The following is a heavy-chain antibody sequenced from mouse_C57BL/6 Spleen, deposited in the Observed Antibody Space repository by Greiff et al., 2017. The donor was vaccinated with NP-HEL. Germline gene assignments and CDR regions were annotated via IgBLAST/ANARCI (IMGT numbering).Heavy chain of an antibody. J-gene: IGHJ3*01. Sequence: EVKVVESGGGLVKPGGSLKLSCAASGFTFSSYAMSWVRQTPEKRLEWVATISDGGSYTYYPDNVKGRFTISRDNAKNNLYLQMSHLKSEDTAMYYCARGDIDYDGAWFAYWGQGTLVTVSA. CDR1: GFTFSSYA. CDR3: ARGDIDYDGAWFAY. D-gene: IGHD2-4*01. CDR2: ISDGGSYT. V-gene: IGHV5-4*03.